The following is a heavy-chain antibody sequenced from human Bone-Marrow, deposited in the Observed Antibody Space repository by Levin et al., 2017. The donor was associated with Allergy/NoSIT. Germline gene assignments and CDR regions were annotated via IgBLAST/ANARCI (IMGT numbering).Heavy chain of an antibody. CDR2: ARETGAT. V-gene: IGHV3-23*01. D-gene: IGHD3-10*01. J-gene: IGHJ4*02. Sequence: LTCAASGFNFYKYALAWVRQPPGKGLEWVSSARETGATSYADSVKGRFTISRDDSQNTLFLEMNSLTIEDTALYYCARARGLIDPFDYWGQGTMVTVSS. CDR3: ARARGLIDPFDY. CDR1: GFNFYKYA.